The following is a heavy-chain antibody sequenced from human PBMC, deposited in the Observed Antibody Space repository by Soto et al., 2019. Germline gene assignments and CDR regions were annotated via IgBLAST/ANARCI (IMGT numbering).Heavy chain of an antibody. Sequence: GGSLRLSCAASGFTFSSYSMNWVRQAPGKGLEWVSSISSSSSYIYYADSVKGRFTISRDNAKNSLYLQMNSLRAEDTAVYYCARDLPSSSSPYYYYYMDVWGKGTTVTVSS. CDR1: GFTFSSYS. V-gene: IGHV3-21*01. CDR3: ARDLPSSSSPYYYYYMDV. CDR2: ISSSSSYI. J-gene: IGHJ6*03. D-gene: IGHD6-6*01.